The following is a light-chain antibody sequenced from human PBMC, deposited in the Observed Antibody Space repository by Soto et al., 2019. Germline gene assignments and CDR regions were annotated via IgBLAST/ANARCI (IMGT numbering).Light chain of an antibody. CDR2: MNS. Sequence: QSVLTQPPSLSGTPGQTVTISCIGSRSNIGSAIVHWYQQLPGTAPKHVIYMNSQRPSGVPERFSAAKSCTSASLVITGLRPDDEADYYCVAWDDNLSSRVFGGGTKVTVL. V-gene: IGLV1-47*01. CDR3: VAWDDNLSSRV. CDR1: RSNIGSAI. J-gene: IGLJ3*02.